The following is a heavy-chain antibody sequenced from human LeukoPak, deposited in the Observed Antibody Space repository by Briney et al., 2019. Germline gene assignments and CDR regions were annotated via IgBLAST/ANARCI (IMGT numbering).Heavy chain of an antibody. CDR2: IIPIFGTA. D-gene: IGHD2-21*02. CDR1: GGTFSSYA. CDR3: ARDEGYCGGDCYSSGFDY. V-gene: IGHV1-69*05. Sequence: SVKVSCKASGGTFSSYAISWVRQAPGQGLEWMGRIIPIFGTANYAQKFQGKVTITTDESTSTAYMELSSMRSEDTAVYYCARDEGYCGGDCYSSGFDYWGQGTLVTVSS. J-gene: IGHJ4*02.